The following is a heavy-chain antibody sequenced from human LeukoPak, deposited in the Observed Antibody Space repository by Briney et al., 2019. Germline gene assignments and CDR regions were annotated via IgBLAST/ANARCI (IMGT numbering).Heavy chain of an antibody. CDR1: GGAISSYY. CDR3: AIAYSGYDAFDY. J-gene: IGHJ4*02. D-gene: IGHD5-12*01. Sequence: SETLSLTCTVSGGAISSYYWSWIRQPPGKGLEWIGYIYYSGSTNYNPSPKSRVTISVDTSKNQFSLKLSSVTAADTAVYYCAIAYSGYDAFDYWGQGTLVTVSS. V-gene: IGHV4-59*08. CDR2: IYYSGST.